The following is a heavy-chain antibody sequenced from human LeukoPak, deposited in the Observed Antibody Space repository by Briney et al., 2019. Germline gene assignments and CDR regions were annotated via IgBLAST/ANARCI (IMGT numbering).Heavy chain of an antibody. CDR1: GGSISSYY. CDR3: ARGSPNYYDSSGSFLGY. CDR2: IYYSGST. J-gene: IGHJ4*02. V-gene: IGHV4-59*01. D-gene: IGHD3-22*01. Sequence: SETLSLTCTVSGGSISSYYWSWIRQPPGKGLEWIGYIYYSGSTNYNPSLKSRVAISVDTSKNQFSLKLSSVTAADTAVYYCARGSPNYYDSSGSFLGYWGQGTLVTVSS.